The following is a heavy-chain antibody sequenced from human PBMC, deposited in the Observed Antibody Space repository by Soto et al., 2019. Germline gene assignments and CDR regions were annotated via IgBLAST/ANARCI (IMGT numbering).Heavy chain of an antibody. CDR2: IIPIFGIP. CDR3: TRGHGFNGASFDY. D-gene: IGHD2-8*01. V-gene: IGHV1-69*01. Sequence: QVQLVQSGAEVKKPGSSVKVSCKTSGGTFSSYSVSWVRQAPGQGLEWMGGIIPIFGIPTYAQKFQVRVTIAADESTSTASMELSGLRSDDTAIYYCTRGHGFNGASFDYWGQGTLVTVSS. J-gene: IGHJ4*02. CDR1: GGTFSSYS.